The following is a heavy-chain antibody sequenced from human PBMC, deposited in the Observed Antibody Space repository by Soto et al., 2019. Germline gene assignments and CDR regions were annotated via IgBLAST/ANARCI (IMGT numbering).Heavy chain of an antibody. CDR3: ARGRNYGPFDY. CDR2: INHSGGT. V-gene: IGHV4-34*01. CDR1: GGSFSGYY. D-gene: IGHD3-10*01. Sequence: SETLSLTCAVYGGSFSGYYWSWIRQPPGKGLEWIGEINHSGGTNYNPSLKSRVTISVDTSKNQFSLKLSSVTAADTAVYYCARGRNYGPFDYWGQGTLVTVSS. J-gene: IGHJ4*02.